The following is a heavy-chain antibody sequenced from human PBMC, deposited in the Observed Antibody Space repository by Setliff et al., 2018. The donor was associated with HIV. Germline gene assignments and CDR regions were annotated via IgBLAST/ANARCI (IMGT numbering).Heavy chain of an antibody. D-gene: IGHD6-13*01. CDR3: ARHIRGQQLNWFDP. J-gene: IGHJ5*02. CDR1: GGSISSYY. V-gene: IGHV4-39*01. CDR2: IYYSGST. Sequence: SETLSLTCTVSGGSISSYYWSWIRQPPGKGLEWIGTIYYSGSTYYNPSLKSRVTISVDTSKNQFSLKLNSVTAADTAVYYCARHIRGQQLNWFDPWGQGTLVTVSS.